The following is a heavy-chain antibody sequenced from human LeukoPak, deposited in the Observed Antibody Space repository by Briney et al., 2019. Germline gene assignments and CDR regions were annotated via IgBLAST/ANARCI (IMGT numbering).Heavy chain of an antibody. Sequence: GGSLRLSCAASGFKFSSYSMKWVRQAPGKGLEWVSFISSSSSYIYYADSLKGRFTISRDNAKNSLYLQMNSLRAEDTAVYYCAKYLGYGYYDILTGPFGPVFDYWGQGTLVTVSS. V-gene: IGHV3-21*04. J-gene: IGHJ4*02. CDR1: GFKFSSYS. CDR2: ISSSSSYI. CDR3: AKYLGYGYYDILTGPFGPVFDY. D-gene: IGHD3-9*01.